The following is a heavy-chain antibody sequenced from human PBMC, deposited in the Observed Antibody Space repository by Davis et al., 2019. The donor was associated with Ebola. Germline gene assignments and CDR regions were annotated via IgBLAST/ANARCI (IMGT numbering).Heavy chain of an antibody. CDR2: IGSSGSTI. J-gene: IGHJ4*02. V-gene: IGHV3-11*01. Sequence: PGGSLRLSCAASGFTFSDYYMSWIRQAPGKGLEWVAYIGSSGSTISYADSVKGRFTISRDNAKNSLYLQMNSLRAEDTAVYYCAREVFQHHGLSNYWGQGTLVTVSS. CDR1: GFTFSDYY. D-gene: IGHD1-14*01. CDR3: AREVFQHHGLSNY.